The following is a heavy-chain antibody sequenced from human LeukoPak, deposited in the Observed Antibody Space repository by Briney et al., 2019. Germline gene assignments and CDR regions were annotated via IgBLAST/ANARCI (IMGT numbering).Heavy chain of an antibody. CDR3: TSRSSGPTVTTPPFDY. J-gene: IGHJ4*02. CDR1: GFTFSGSA. Sequence: PGGSLRLSCAASGFTFSGSAMHWVRQASGKGLEWVGRIRSKANSYATAYAASVKGRFTISRDDSKNTAYLQMNSLKTEDTAVYYCTSRSSGPTVTTPPFDYRGQGTLVTVSS. D-gene: IGHD4-17*01. V-gene: IGHV3-73*01. CDR2: IRSKANSYAT.